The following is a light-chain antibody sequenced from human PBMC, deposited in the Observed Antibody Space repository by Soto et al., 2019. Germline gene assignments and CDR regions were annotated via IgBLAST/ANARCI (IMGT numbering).Light chain of an antibody. Sequence: QSVLSQSPSASGTPGQRVSISCSGSSSNIGNNAVNWYQHLPGTAPKLLVYSHNQRPSGVSARFSGAQSGTSASLDISGLQSEDEPDYSCAKWNASLNGYVFGPGPKVTVL. CDR3: AKWNASLNGYV. CDR2: SHN. CDR1: SSNIGNNA. V-gene: IGLV1-44*01. J-gene: IGLJ1*01.